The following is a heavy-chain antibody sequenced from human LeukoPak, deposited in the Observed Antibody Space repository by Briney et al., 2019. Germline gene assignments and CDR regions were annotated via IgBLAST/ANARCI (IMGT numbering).Heavy chain of an antibody. CDR1: GGSISSYY. CDR2: INHSGST. Sequence: SETLSLTCTVSGGSISSYYWSWLRQPAGKGLEWIGEINHSGSTNYNPSLKSRVTISVDTSKNQFSLKLSSVTAADTAVYYCARGLEYSSSWTQNYYYYYYMDVWGKGTTVTVSS. V-gene: IGHV4-34*01. J-gene: IGHJ6*03. D-gene: IGHD6-13*01. CDR3: ARGLEYSSSWTQNYYYYYYMDV.